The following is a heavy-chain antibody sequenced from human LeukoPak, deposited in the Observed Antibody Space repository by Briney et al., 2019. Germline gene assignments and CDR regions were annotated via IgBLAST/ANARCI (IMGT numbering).Heavy chain of an antibody. V-gene: IGHV1-18*01. Sequence: ASVKVSCKASGYTFTSYGISWVRQAPGQGLEWMGWISTYNGNTNYAQKLQGRVTMTTDTSTSTAYMELRSLRSDDTALYYCARDSGGVSWAHAFDIWGQGTMVTVSS. CDR3: ARDSGGVSWAHAFDI. D-gene: IGHD2-8*02. CDR1: GYTFTSYG. CDR2: ISTYNGNT. J-gene: IGHJ3*02.